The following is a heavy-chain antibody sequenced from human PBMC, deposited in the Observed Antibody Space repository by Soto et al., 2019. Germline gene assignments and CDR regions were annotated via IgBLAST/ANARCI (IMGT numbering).Heavy chain of an antibody. J-gene: IGHJ4*02. Sequence: ASVKVSCKASGGTFSSYAISWVRQAPGQGLEWMGGIIPIFGTANYAQKFQGRVTITADKSTSTAYMELSSLRSEDTAVYYCASPLSGYSSGWYRPGDYWGQGTLVTVS. D-gene: IGHD6-19*01. CDR1: GGTFSSYA. CDR3: ASPLSGYSSGWYRPGDY. CDR2: IIPIFGTA. V-gene: IGHV1-69*06.